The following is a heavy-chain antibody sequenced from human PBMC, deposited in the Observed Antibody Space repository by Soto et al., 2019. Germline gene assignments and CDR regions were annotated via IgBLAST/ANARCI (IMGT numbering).Heavy chain of an antibody. D-gene: IGHD4-17*01. V-gene: IGHV4-59*01. CDR1: GGSIRDSF. Sequence: SETLSLPCTVSGGSIRDSFWTWIRQPPGKGLEWIGYISYSGHTNYTPSLKSRGSISVDTSKNHFSLQLRSVTAADTAVYYSSRVAGGAIGDYGFLDYSGQGTLVTVSS. J-gene: IGHJ4*02. CDR2: ISYSGHT. CDR3: SRVAGGAIGDYGFLDY.